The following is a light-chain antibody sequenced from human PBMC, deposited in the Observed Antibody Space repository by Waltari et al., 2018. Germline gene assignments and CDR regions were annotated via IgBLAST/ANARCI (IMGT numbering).Light chain of an antibody. J-gene: IGLJ2*01. CDR2: RKN. CDR3: AAWDDSLSGVV. V-gene: IGLV1-47*01. CDR1: SSNIGNNY. Sequence: QSVLTQPPSASGTPGQRVTISCSGSSSNIGNNYVNWYHQVPGTAPKLLIYRKNRRPAGVPDRGSGSKSGTSASLAISGRRSEDEGDYYCAAWDDSLSGVVFGGGTKLTVL.